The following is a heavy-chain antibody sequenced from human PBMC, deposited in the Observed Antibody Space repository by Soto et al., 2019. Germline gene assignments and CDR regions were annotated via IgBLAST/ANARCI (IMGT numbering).Heavy chain of an antibody. CDR2: IWSDGSNK. V-gene: IGHV3-33*01. J-gene: IGHJ4*02. CDR3: AITTYGSGSYYDC. CDR1: GFTFTNYA. Sequence: SLRLSCAASGFTFTNYAMHWVRQAPGKEPEWVAIIWSDGSNKYYADSVKGRFTISRDNSKNTLYLQMNSLRAEDTAVYYCAITTYGSGSYYDCWGQGTLVTVSS. D-gene: IGHD3-10*01.